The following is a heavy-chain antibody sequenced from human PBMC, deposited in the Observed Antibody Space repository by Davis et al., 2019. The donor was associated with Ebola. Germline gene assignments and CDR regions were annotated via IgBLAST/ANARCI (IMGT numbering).Heavy chain of an antibody. V-gene: IGHV3-23*01. CDR3: VKQGGSSGWYNFDY. Sequence: GGSLRLSCAASGFTFSSYAMSWVRQAPGKGLEWVSGISGSGDSTYYAESVKGRVTISRDNPKKTLYLQMNSLRAEDTAVYYCVKQGGSSGWYNFDYWGQGTQVTVSS. J-gene: IGHJ4*02. D-gene: IGHD6-19*01. CDR1: GFTFSSYA. CDR2: ISGSGDST.